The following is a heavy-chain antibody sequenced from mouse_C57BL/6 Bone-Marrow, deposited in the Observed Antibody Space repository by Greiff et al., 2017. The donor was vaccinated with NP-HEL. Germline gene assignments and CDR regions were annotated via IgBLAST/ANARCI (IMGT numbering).Heavy chain of an antibody. J-gene: IGHJ2*01. Sequence: DVKLVESGGGLVKPGGSLKLSCAASGFTFSSYAMSWVRQTPEKRLEWVATISDGGSYTYYPDNVKGRFPISRDNAKNNLYLQMSHLKSEDTAMYYCARDNYYGSSNEDFDYWGQGTTLTVSS. CDR3: ARDNYYGSSNEDFDY. V-gene: IGHV5-4*01. CDR1: GFTFSSYA. D-gene: IGHD1-1*01. CDR2: ISDGGSYT.